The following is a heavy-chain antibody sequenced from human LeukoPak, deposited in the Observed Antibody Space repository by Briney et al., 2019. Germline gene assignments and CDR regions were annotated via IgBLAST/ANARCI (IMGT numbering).Heavy chain of an antibody. V-gene: IGHV3-30*04. CDR1: GFTFSSYA. J-gene: IGHJ4*02. D-gene: IGHD3-22*01. CDR2: TSFDGSDN. CDR3: ARAPGTMIVVDY. Sequence: GRSLRLSCAASGFTFSSYAMHWVCQAPGKGLKWVAVTSFDGSDNYYADSVKGRFTISRDNSKNTLYLQMNSLRPDDTAVYYCARAPGTMIVVDYWGQGTLVTVSS.